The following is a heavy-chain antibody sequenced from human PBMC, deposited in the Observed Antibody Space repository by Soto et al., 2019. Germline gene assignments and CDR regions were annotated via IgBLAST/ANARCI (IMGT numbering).Heavy chain of an antibody. CDR2: ISSSGSTI. D-gene: IGHD3-22*01. CDR1: GFTFSSYE. Sequence: GGSLRLSCAASGFTFSSYEMNWVRQAPGKGLEWVSYISSSGSTIYYADSVKGRFTISRDNAKNSLYLQMNSLRAEDTAVYYCARDLFGYYDRSGYYYIDYWGQGTLVTVSS. V-gene: IGHV3-48*03. CDR3: ARDLFGYYDRSGYYYIDY. J-gene: IGHJ4*02.